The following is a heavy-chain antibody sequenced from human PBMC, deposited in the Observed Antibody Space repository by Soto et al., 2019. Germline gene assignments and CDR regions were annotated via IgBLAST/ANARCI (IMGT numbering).Heavy chain of an antibody. V-gene: IGHV3-21*04. D-gene: IGHD3-10*01. CDR2: ISSSSSYI. Sequence: GGSLRLSCAASGFTFSSYSMNWVRQAPGKGLEWVSSISSSSSYIYYADSVKGRFTISRDNSKNTLFLQMNSLRVEDTAVYYCALDRPNYFGSGGGYYKSGGDHWGQGILVTVSS. CDR1: GFTFSSYS. CDR3: ALDRPNYFGSGGGYYKSGGDH. J-gene: IGHJ5*02.